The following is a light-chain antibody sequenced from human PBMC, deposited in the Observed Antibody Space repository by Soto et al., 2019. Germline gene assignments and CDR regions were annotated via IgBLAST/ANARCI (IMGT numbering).Light chain of an antibody. J-gene: IGKJ1*01. V-gene: IGKV2-30*01. Sequence: DVVMTQSPLSLPVTLGQPASISCRSSQSLVYSDGNTYLNWFQEGAGQTPRRISFRFSHRDSGVPDRVSGSGSCTHFTLKISRVEAEDVGIYFRIQVTHWPSSFGQGTKVDIK. CDR2: RFS. CDR1: QSLVYSDGNTY. CDR3: IQVTHWPSS.